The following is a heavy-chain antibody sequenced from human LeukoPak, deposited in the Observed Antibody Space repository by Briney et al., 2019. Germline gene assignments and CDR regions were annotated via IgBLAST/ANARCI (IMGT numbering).Heavy chain of an antibody. Sequence: PGGSLRLSCAASGFTFSSYSMNWVRQAPGKGLEWVAVISNDGSNKYYADSVKGRFTISRDNSKNTLYLQMNSLRAEDTAVYYCARDRQWLVLLDYWGQGTLVTVSS. CDR2: ISNDGSNK. CDR1: GFTFSSYS. D-gene: IGHD6-19*01. V-gene: IGHV3-30*03. J-gene: IGHJ4*02. CDR3: ARDRQWLVLLDY.